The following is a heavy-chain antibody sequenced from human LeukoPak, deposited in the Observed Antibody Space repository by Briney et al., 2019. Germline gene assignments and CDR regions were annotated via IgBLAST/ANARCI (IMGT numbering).Heavy chain of an antibody. Sequence: SETLSLTCTVSGGSISSYYWSWIRQPAGKGLEWIGRIYTSGSTNYNPSLKSRVTMSVDTSKNQFSLKLSSVTAADTAVYYCARQPYYDYVWGSYRGGYFDYWGQGTLVTVSS. J-gene: IGHJ4*02. D-gene: IGHD3-16*02. CDR1: GGSISSYY. CDR2: IYTSGST. V-gene: IGHV4-4*07. CDR3: ARQPYYDYVWGSYRGGYFDY.